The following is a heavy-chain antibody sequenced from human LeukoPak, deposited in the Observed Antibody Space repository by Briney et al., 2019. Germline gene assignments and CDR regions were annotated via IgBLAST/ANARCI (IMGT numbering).Heavy chain of an antibody. J-gene: IGHJ2*01. Sequence: PGGSLRLSCAASGFTVSTNYMNWVRQAPGKGLEWVSILYSGSDTYYADSVKGRFTISRDSSKNILSLLMNNLRAEDTAVYYCARVGDHFHWYLDLWGRGTLVTVSS. D-gene: IGHD3-10*01. CDR1: GFTVSTNY. CDR2: LYSGSDT. V-gene: IGHV3-53*01. CDR3: ARVGDHFHWYLDL.